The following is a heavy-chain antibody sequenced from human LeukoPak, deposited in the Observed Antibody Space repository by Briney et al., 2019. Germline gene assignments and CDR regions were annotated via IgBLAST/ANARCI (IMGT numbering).Heavy chain of an antibody. D-gene: IGHD3/OR15-3a*01. CDR1: GVSISSSNSY. Sequence: PSETLSLTCTVSGVSISSSNSYWGWIRQPPGKGLEWIGSIYYSGNTYYNASLKSQVSISIDTSKNRFSLKLTSVTAADTAVYYCARQTGSGLFILPGGQGTLVTVSS. CDR2: IYYSGNT. J-gene: IGHJ4*02. CDR3: ARQTGSGLFILP. V-gene: IGHV4-39*01.